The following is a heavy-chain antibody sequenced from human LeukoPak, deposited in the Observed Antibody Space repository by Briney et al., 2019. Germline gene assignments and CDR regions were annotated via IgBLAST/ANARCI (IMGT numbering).Heavy chain of an antibody. CDR1: GGSFSGYY. D-gene: IGHD1-1*01. Sequence: SETLSLTCAVYGGSFSGYYWSWIRQPPGKGLEWIGEINHSGSTNYNPSLKSRVTISVDTSKNQFSLNLSSVTAADTAVYYCARGPPRGKYYYMDVWGKGTTVTVSS. J-gene: IGHJ6*03. CDR2: INHSGST. CDR3: ARGPPRGKYYYMDV. V-gene: IGHV4-34*01.